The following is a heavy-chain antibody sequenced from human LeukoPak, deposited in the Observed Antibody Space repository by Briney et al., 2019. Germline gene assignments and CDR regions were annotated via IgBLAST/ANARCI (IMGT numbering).Heavy chain of an antibody. Sequence: ASVKVPXKASGYTFTSYGISWVRQAPGQGLEWMGWISAYNGNTNYAQKRQGRVTMTTDTSTSTAYMELRSLRSDDTAVYYCARDVSYPTTKGFDYWGQGTLVTVSS. CDR2: ISAYNGNT. CDR3: ARDVSYPTTKGFDY. J-gene: IGHJ4*02. D-gene: IGHD1-26*01. V-gene: IGHV1-18*01. CDR1: GYTFTSYG.